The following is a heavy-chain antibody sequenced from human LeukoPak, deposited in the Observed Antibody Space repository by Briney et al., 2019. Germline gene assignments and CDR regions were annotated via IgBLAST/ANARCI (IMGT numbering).Heavy chain of an antibody. D-gene: IGHD3-22*01. CDR2: IYSGGST. CDR3: AKIYDSNAFDI. J-gene: IGHJ3*02. Sequence: GGSLRLSCAASGFTVSSNYMSWVRQAPGKGLEWVSVIYSGGSTYYADSVKGRFTISRDNSKNTLYLQMNSLRAEDTAVYYCAKIYDSNAFDIWGQGTMVTVSS. CDR1: GFTVSSNY. V-gene: IGHV3-53*05.